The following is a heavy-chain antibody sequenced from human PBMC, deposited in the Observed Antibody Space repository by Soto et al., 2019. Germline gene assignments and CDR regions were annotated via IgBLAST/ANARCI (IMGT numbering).Heavy chain of an antibody. D-gene: IGHD2-15*01. CDR1: A. J-gene: IGHJ6*02. Sequence: AGIWVRQSPGHGLEWMGGIIPISGTTYYTQKFQGRVTITADEPTSTAFMELSSLKSEDTAVFYCARGYCSGGNCYSGMDVWGQGTMVTVSS. CDR2: IIPISGTT. V-gene: IGHV1-69*01. CDR3: ARGYCSGGNCYSGMDV.